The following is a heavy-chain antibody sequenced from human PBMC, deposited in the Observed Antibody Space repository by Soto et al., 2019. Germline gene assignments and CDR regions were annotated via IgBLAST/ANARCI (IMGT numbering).Heavy chain of an antibody. V-gene: IGHV1-69*18. CDR1: GGTFSTYG. D-gene: IGHD2-21*02. Sequence: QVQLVQSGAEVRKPGSSVTVSCKASGGTFSTYGITWVRQAPGQGLEWMGNIIPLIGTANYAQRFRGRVTITADESTTTAYMARASLRSEDTAVYYCARVVMTAVHACFYDGLDVWGQGTTGTVSS. J-gene: IGHJ6*01. CDR2: IIPLIGTA. CDR3: ARVVMTAVHACFYDGLDV.